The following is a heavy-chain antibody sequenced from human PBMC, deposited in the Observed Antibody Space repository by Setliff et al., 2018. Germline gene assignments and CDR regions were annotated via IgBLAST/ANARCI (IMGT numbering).Heavy chain of an antibody. CDR3: ARRGTTAFDF. D-gene: IGHD4-4*01. Sequence: LRLSCAASGFTFSIYSMNWLRQAPGKGLECVSYISSGSISTTHYADSVRGRFTVSRDNAKNTLYLEMNNLRAEDSAVYYCARRGTTAFDFWGLGTLVTAPQ. J-gene: IGHJ4*02. CDR1: GFTFSIYS. CDR2: ISSGSISTT. V-gene: IGHV3-48*01.